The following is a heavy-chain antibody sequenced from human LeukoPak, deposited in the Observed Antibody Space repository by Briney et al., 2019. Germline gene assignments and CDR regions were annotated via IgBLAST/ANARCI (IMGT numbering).Heavy chain of an antibody. CDR1: GFTFSSYW. CDR2: IKQDGSEK. Sequence: PGGSLRLSCAASGFTFSSYWMSWVRQAPGKGLEWVANIKQDGSEKYYVDSVKGRFTISRDNAKNSLYLRMNSLRAEDTAVYYCVRGGYCSSTSCYKPDRGVPTGDYWGQGTLVTVSS. D-gene: IGHD2-2*02. J-gene: IGHJ4*02. CDR3: VRGGYCSSTSCYKPDRGVPTGDY. V-gene: IGHV3-7*01.